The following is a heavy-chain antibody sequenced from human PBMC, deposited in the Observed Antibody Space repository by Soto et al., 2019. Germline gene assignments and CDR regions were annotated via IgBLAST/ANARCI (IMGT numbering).Heavy chain of an antibody. CDR2: IYYSGST. V-gene: IGHV4-30-4*01. D-gene: IGHD3-22*01. CDR1: GGSISSGDYY. CDR3: ARDGDYYDSSGYYWRYFDY. J-gene: IGHJ4*02. Sequence: QVQLQESGPGLVKPSQTLSLTCTVSGGSISSGDYYWSWIRQPPGKGLEWIGYIYYSGSTYYNPSLKSRVTISVDTSKNPFSLKLSSVTAADTAVYYCARDGDYYDSSGYYWRYFDYWGQGTLVTVSS.